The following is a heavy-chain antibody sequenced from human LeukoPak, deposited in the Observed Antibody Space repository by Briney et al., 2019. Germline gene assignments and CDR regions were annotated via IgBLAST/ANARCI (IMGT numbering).Heavy chain of an antibody. Sequence: ASVKVSCKASGYTFTSYGISWVRQAPGQGLEWMGWISAYNGNTNYAQKLQGRVTMTTDTSTSTAYMELRSLRSDDTAVYYCARVPVVLWFGELSYAFDIWGQGTMVTVSS. J-gene: IGHJ3*02. D-gene: IGHD3-10*01. CDR2: ISAYNGNT. CDR1: GYTFTSYG. CDR3: ARVPVVLWFGELSYAFDI. V-gene: IGHV1-18*01.